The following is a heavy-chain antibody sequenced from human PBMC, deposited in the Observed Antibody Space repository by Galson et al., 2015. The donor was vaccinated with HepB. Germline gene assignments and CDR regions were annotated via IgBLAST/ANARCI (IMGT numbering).Heavy chain of an antibody. Sequence: QSGAEVKKPGESLRTSCKGSGYSFTSYWISWVRQMPGKGLEWMGRIDPSDSYTNYSPSFQGHVTISANKSISTAYLQWSSLKASDTAMYYCATLGDCSSTSCYADYYYYGMDVWGQGTTVTVSS. D-gene: IGHD2-2*01. CDR1: GYSFTSYW. V-gene: IGHV5-10-1*01. J-gene: IGHJ6*02. CDR3: ATLGDCSSTSCYADYYYYGMDV. CDR2: IDPSDSYT.